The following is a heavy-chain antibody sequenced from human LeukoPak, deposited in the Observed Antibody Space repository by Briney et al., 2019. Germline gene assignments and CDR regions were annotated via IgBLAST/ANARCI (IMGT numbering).Heavy chain of an antibody. CDR3: ARDTLGGYYDILTGEGGYFQH. V-gene: IGHV4-59*12. CDR1: GGSISSYY. Sequence: SETLSLTCTVSGGSISSYYWSWIRQPPGKGLEWIGYIYYSGSTNYNPSLKSRVTISVDTSKNQFSLKLSSVTAADTAVYYCARDTLGGYYDILTGEGGYFQHWGQGTLVTVSS. CDR2: IYYSGST. J-gene: IGHJ1*01. D-gene: IGHD3-9*01.